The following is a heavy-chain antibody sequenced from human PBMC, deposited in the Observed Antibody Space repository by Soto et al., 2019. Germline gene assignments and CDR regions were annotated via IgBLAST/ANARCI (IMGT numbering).Heavy chain of an antibody. CDR1: GGSISDLY. CDR3: VAGPDHAKSAY. J-gene: IGHJ4*01. Sequence: SETLSLTCTVSGGSISDLYLSWTRQPPGKGLEWIGYGLRHEFVGTNPSLTNRVTISVDMSKRQSSLRLNSVTAADTAVYYCVAGPDHAKSAYWGQGTLVTVSS. V-gene: IGHV4-59*11. CDR2: GLRHEFV.